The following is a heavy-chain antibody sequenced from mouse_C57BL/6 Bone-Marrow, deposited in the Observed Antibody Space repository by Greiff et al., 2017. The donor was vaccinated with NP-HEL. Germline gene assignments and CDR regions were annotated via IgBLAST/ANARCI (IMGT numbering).Heavy chain of an antibody. J-gene: IGHJ4*01. CDR1: GFTFSSYA. V-gene: IGHV5-4*01. CDR3: ARDEDDYDGRFYAMDY. D-gene: IGHD2-4*01. Sequence: EVQRVESGGGLVKPGGSLKLSCAASGFTFSSYAMSWVRQTPEKRLEWVATISDGGSYTYYPDNVKGRFTISRDNAKNNLYLQMSHLKSEDTAMYYCARDEDDYDGRFYAMDYWGQGTSVTVSS. CDR2: ISDGGSYT.